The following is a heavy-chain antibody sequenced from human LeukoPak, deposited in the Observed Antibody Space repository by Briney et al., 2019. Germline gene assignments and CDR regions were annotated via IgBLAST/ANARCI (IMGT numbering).Heavy chain of an antibody. V-gene: IGHV3-23*01. D-gene: IGHD6-19*01. Sequence: GGSLRLSCAASGFSFTDYAMSWARQPPGKGLEWVSAVSGHGDTTDYVDSVKGRFTISRDNSRNTVHLQVDSLRIEDTGVYYCARGSTAAAPGWVYWGHGTLVTVSS. CDR2: VSGHGDTT. J-gene: IGHJ4*01. CDR3: ARGSTAAAPGWVY. CDR1: GFSFTDYA.